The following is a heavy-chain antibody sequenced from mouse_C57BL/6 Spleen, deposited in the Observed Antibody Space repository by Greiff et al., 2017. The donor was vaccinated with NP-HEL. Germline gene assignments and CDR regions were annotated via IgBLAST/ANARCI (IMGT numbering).Heavy chain of an antibody. J-gene: IGHJ1*03. V-gene: IGHV1-52*01. CDR1: GYTFTSYW. CDR3: ARYYGSSYGYFDV. CDR2: IDPSDSET. Sequence: QVQLKQPGAELVRPGSSEKLSCKASGYTFTSYWMHWVKQRPIQGLEWIGNIDPSDSETHYNQKFKDKATLTVDKSSSTAYMQLSSLTSEDSAVYYCARYYGSSYGYFDVWGTGTTVTVSS. D-gene: IGHD1-1*01.